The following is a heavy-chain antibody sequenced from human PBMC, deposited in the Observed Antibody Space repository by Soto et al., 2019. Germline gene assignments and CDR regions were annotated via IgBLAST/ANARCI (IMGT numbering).Heavy chain of an antibody. CDR2: IQNDGSRT. J-gene: IGHJ3*01. CDR1: GFTFNYYW. D-gene: IGHD2-15*01. V-gene: IGHV3-74*01. Sequence: EEHLVESGGGLVQSGGSLRLSCAASGFTFNYYWMHWFRQVQGKGLLWVSHIQNDGSRTTYADSVKGRFTISRDNAKNTLYLQMNGLRVEDTAVYFCARGQRGGFDLWGQGTMVTISS. CDR3: ARGQRGGFDL.